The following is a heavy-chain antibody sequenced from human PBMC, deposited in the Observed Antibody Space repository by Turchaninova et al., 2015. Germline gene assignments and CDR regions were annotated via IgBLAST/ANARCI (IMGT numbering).Heavy chain of an antibody. Sequence: QVQLQESGPGLVKPSETLSLTCTVSGGSISSYYWSWIRQPPGKDLEWTGYIEYSGSTNYNPSLQSQVTISVDTYKNQFSLKRSSVTAADTAVYYCARASPRAWFDPWGQGTLVTVSS. J-gene: IGHJ5*02. CDR1: GGSISSYY. CDR2: IEYSGST. D-gene: IGHD2-2*01. V-gene: IGHV4-59*01. CDR3: ARASPRAWFDP.